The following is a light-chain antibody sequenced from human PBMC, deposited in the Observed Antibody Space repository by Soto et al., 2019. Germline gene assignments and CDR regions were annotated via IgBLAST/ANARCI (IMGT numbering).Light chain of an antibody. CDR1: TGAVTRSHF. CDR2: ETS. J-gene: IGLJ3*02. V-gene: IGLV7-46*01. CDR3: LLSYGGARGM. Sequence: QAVVTQEPSLSVSPGGTVTLTCGSSTGAVTRSHFPYWFQQKPGQAPRTLIYETSNKHSWTPARFSGSLLGGKAALTLSGAQPEDEAEYYCLLSYGGARGMFGGGTKLTVL.